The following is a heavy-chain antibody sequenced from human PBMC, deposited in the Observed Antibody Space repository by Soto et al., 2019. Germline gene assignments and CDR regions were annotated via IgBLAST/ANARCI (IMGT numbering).Heavy chain of an antibody. D-gene: IGHD2-2*01. CDR3: ARGRYQVISDGMDV. Sequence: ASVKVSCKASGYTFTGYYIHWVREAPGQGLEWMGWINPQTGGTSYAQKFQGRVTLSRDTSINTAYLELSRLTFGDAAVYFCARGRYQVISDGMDVWGQGTTVTVSS. V-gene: IGHV1-2*02. CDR2: INPQTGGT. J-gene: IGHJ6*02. CDR1: GYTFTGYY.